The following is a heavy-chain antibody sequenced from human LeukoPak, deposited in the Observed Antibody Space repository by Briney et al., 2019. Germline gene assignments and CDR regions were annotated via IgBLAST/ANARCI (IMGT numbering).Heavy chain of an antibody. CDR3: ARQGGGYCSSTSCSRSGYYYYMDV. CDR2: IYHSGST. Sequence: SETLSLTCAVSGYSISSGYYWGWIRQPPGKGLEWIGSIYHSGSTYYNPSLKSRITISVDTSKNQFSPKLSSVTAADTAVYYCARQGGGYCSSTSCSRSGYYYYMDVWGKGTTVTVSS. CDR1: GYSISSGYY. J-gene: IGHJ6*03. V-gene: IGHV4-38-2*01. D-gene: IGHD2-2*03.